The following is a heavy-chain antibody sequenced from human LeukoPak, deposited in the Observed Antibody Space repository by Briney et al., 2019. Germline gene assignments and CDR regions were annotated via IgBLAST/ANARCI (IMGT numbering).Heavy chain of an antibody. D-gene: IGHD1-26*01. CDR2: INTDGSTT. V-gene: IGHV3-74*01. Sequence: GGSLRLSCAASGFTFSRYAMSWVRQAPGKGLMWVSRINTDGSTTYYADSVKGRFTISRDNAKNTVYLQMTSLRAEDTAVYFCASDTAVGYWGQGTQVTVSS. CDR1: GFTFSRYA. CDR3: ASDTAVGY. J-gene: IGHJ4*02.